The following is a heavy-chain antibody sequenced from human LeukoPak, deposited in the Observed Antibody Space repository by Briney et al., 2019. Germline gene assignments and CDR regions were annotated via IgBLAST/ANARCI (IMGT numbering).Heavy chain of an antibody. J-gene: IGHJ4*02. Sequence: GGSLRLSCVGSGFTFDDYAMRWVRQAPGKGLEWVSGINWNSGSTGYADSVKGRFIISRDNAKNSLYLQMNSLKTEDMALYYCTKPSNSYYYDTSGYYFDSWGQGTLVTVSS. CDR3: TKPSNSYYYDTSGYYFDS. CDR1: GFTFDDYA. V-gene: IGHV3-9*03. CDR2: INWNSGST. D-gene: IGHD3-22*01.